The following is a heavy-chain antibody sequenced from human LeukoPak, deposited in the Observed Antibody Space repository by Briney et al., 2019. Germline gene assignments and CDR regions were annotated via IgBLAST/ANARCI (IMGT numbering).Heavy chain of an antibody. V-gene: IGHV3-9*01. Sequence: GGSLRLSCAASGFTFDDYAMHWVRQAPGKGLEWVSGISWNSGSIGYADSVKGRFTISRDNAKNSLYLQMNSLRAEDTAVYYCASDALLGPLTYWGQGTLVTVSS. CDR2: ISWNSGSI. CDR3: ASDALLGPLTY. CDR1: GFTFDDYA. J-gene: IGHJ4*02.